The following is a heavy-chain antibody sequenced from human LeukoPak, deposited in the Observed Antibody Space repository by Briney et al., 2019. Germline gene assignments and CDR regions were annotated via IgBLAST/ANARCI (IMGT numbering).Heavy chain of an antibody. D-gene: IGHD1-26*01. CDR1: GGSIGSSSYY. CDR2: IYYSGST. CDR3: ARGQVGATLDL. Sequence: SETLSLTCTVSGGSIGSSSYYWGWIRQPPGKGLEWIGSIYYSGSTSYNPSLKSRVAISEDMSKNQFSLRLRSVTAADTAVYHCARGQVGATLDLWGQGTPVSVSS. V-gene: IGHV4-39*01. J-gene: IGHJ5*02.